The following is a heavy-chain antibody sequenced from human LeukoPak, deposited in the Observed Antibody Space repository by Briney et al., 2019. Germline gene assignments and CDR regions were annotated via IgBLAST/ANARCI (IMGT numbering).Heavy chain of an antibody. CDR2: IYRTGSA. CDR3: ARGRGDSKGTSFDF. J-gene: IGHJ4*02. V-gene: IGHV4-59*01. D-gene: IGHD3-22*01. Sequence: SETLSLTCTVSGGSMNNYYWSWIRQSPGKGLEWIGYIYRTGSATYKPSLKSRVTLSLDTSKNQFSLKLSSVTAADTAVYYCARGRGDSKGTSFDFWGQGTLVTVSS. CDR1: GGSMNNYY.